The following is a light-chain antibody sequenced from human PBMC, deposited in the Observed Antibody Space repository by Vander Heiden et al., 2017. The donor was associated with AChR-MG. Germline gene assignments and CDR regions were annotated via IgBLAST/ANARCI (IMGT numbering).Light chain of an antibody. CDR3: QSYDSSLSGV. CDR1: SSNIGAGHD. J-gene: IGLJ1*01. CDR2: GNR. V-gene: IGLV1-40*01. Sequence: SVLTQAPSVSGAPGQGVTSPCTGSSSNIGAGHDVHWYQQFPGTAPKLLIYGNRNRPSGVPDRFSGSKSGTSASLAITGLQAEDEANYYCQSYDSSLSGVFGAGTKVTVL.